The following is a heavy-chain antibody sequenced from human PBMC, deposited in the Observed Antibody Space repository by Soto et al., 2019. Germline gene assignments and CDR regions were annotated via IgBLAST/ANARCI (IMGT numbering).Heavy chain of an antibody. D-gene: IGHD3-3*01. CDR2: IYPGDSDT. J-gene: IGHJ3*02. Sequence: GESLKISCKGSGYSFTSYWIGWVRQMPGKGLEWMGIIYPGDSDTSYSPSFQGQVTISADKSISTAYLQWSSLKASDTAMYYCASSGGYDFWSGHSDIWGQGTMVTVSS. CDR3: ASSGGYDFWSGHSDI. CDR1: GYSFTSYW. V-gene: IGHV5-51*01.